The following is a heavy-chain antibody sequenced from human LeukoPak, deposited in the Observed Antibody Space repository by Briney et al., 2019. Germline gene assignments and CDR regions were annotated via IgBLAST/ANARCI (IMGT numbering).Heavy chain of an antibody. CDR2: MNPNSGNT. CDR1: GYTFTSYD. Sequence: ASVKVSCKASGYTFTSYDINWVRQATGQGLEWMGWMNPNSGNTGYAQKFQGRVTMTRNTSISTAYMELSSLRSEDTAVYYCARDTYDSSGYYRYLDYWGQGTLVTVSS. CDR3: ARDTYDSSGYYRYLDY. J-gene: IGHJ4*02. V-gene: IGHV1-8*01. D-gene: IGHD3-22*01.